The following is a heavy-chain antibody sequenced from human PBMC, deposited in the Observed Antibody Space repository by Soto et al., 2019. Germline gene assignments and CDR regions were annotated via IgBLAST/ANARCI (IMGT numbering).Heavy chain of an antibody. V-gene: IGHV4-34*01. CDR1: GGSFSGYY. CDR2: INHSGST. J-gene: IGHJ5*02. Sequence: LSLTCAVYGGSFSGYYWSWIRQPPGKGLEWVGEINHSGSTNYNPSLKSRVTISVDTSKNQFSLKLSSVTAADTAVYYCARGGYGGTINWFDPWGQGTLVTVSS. D-gene: IGHD4-17*01. CDR3: ARGGYGGTINWFDP.